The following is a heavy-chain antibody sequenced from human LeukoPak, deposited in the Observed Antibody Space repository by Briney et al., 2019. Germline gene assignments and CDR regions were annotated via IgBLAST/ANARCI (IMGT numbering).Heavy chain of an antibody. J-gene: IGHJ6*02. CDR2: ISTTGADT. CDR3: AKVAAGTLIDV. CDR1: GFTFNTYT. D-gene: IGHD1/OR15-1a*01. V-gene: IGHV3-23*01. Sequence: GGSLRLSCAASGFTFNTYTMNWVRQAPGQGLEWVSGISTTGADTYYADSVKGRLTVSRDNFKNTLYLQMNSLRAEDTAIYYCAKVAAGTLIDVWGQGTTVIVSS.